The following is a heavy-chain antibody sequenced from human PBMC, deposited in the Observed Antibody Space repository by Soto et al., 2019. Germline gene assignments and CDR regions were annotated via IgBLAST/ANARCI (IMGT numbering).Heavy chain of an antibody. CDR3: ARDCWGYYHFWSGNRTLDS. V-gene: IGHV1-2*04. Sequence: ASAKVSCKASGYTFTGYYIHWVRQAPGQGLEWMGWINPNTGGTNYAQKFQDWVTMTSDTSISTAYMELSRLRSDDTAVYYCARDCWGYYHFWSGNRTLDSWGQGTQVTVSS. CDR2: INPNTGGT. CDR1: GYTFTGYY. J-gene: IGHJ4*02. D-gene: IGHD3-3*01.